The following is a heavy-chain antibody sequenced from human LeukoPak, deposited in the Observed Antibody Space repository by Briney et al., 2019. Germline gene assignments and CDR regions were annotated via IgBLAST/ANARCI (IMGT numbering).Heavy chain of an antibody. CDR1: GFTFSSYW. CDR3: AGDQPLVSHWYFDL. CDR2: INSDGSST. J-gene: IGHJ2*01. Sequence: GGSLRLSCAASGFTFSSYWMHWVRQAPGKGLVWVSRINSDGSSTSYADSVKGRFTISRDNAKNTLYLQMNSLRAEDTAVYYCAGDQPLVSHWYFDLWGRGTLVTVSS. D-gene: IGHD1-26*01. V-gene: IGHV3-74*01.